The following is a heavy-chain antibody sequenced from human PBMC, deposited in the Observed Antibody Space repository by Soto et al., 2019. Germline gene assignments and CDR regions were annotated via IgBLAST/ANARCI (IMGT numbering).Heavy chain of an antibody. J-gene: IGHJ4*02. CDR2: INGGDDSK. D-gene: IGHD3-16*01. V-gene: IGHV3-23*01. CDR3: AKDSHWGIISPTHDY. CDR1: GFTFRSSP. Sequence: PGGSLRLSCAVSGFTFRSSPMSWVRRAPGKGLEWVSGINGGDDSKHYAESVRGRFTIIRDNSKNTLLLQMNSLRVEDTAIHYCAKDSHWGIISPTHDYWGQGTQVTVSS.